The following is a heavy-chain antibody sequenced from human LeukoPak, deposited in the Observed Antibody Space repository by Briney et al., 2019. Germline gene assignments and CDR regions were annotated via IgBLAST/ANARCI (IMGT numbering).Heavy chain of an antibody. CDR2: INPNSGGT. D-gene: IGHD3-10*01. J-gene: IGHJ5*02. CDR1: GYTFTGYY. Sequence: GASVKVSCKASGYTFTGYYMHWVRQAPGQGLEWMGWINPNSGGTNYAQKFQGRVTMTRDTSISTAYMELSRLRSDDTAVYYCASEMVRGVITNYNWFDPWGQGTLVTVSS. V-gene: IGHV1-2*02. CDR3: ASEMVRGVITNYNWFDP.